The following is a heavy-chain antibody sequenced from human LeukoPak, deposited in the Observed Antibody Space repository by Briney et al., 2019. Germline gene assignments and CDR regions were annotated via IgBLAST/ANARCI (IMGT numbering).Heavy chain of an antibody. J-gene: IGHJ4*02. CDR2: ISYDGSNK. V-gene: IGHV3-30*18. D-gene: IGHD5-24*01. CDR3: AKDVEMATTLGFDY. Sequence: GGSLRLSCAASAFTFSSYGMHWVRQAPGKGLEWVAVISYDGSNKYYADSVKGRFTISRDNSKNTLYLQMNSLRAEDTAVYYCAKDVEMATTLGFDYWGQGTLVTVSS. CDR1: AFTFSSYG.